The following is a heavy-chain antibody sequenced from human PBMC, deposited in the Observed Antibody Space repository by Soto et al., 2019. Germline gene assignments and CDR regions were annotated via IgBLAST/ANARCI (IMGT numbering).Heavy chain of an antibody. Sequence: QLQLQESGPGLVKPSETLSLTCTVSGGSISSRGYYWGWIRQPPGKGLEWIGTIYYSGSTYYNPSLKSRVTISVDTSKTQFSLKLSSVTAADTAVYYCATSNGFDPVGQGTLVTVSS. V-gene: IGHV4-39*01. J-gene: IGHJ5*02. CDR2: IYYSGST. CDR3: ATSNGFDP. CDR1: GGSISSRGYY.